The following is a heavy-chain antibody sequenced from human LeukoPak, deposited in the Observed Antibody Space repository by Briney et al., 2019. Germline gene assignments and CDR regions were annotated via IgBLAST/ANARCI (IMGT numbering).Heavy chain of an antibody. CDR3: ARGFTSGWYANWFDP. V-gene: IGHV1-8*01. Sequence: ASVKVSCKASGHTFTSYDINWVRQATGQGLEWMGWMNPNSGNTGYVEKFQGRVNMTRDASISTAYMELSSLRSEDTAVYYCARGFTSGWYANWFDPWGQGTLVTVSS. D-gene: IGHD6-19*01. CDR2: MNPNSGNT. J-gene: IGHJ5*02. CDR1: GHTFTSYD.